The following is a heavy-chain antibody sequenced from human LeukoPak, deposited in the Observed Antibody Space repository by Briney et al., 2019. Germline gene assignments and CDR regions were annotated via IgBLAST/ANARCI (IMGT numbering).Heavy chain of an antibody. J-gene: IGHJ4*02. D-gene: IGHD3-10*01. V-gene: IGHV1-18*04. Sequence: GASVKVSCKASGYTFTSYGISWVRQAPGQGLEWMGWISAYNGNTNYAQKLQGRVTMTTDTSTSTVYMELRSLRSDDTAVYYCARPLSWFGELLFGGGYYFDYWGQGTLVTVSS. CDR3: ARPLSWFGELLFGGGYYFDY. CDR1: GYTFTSYG. CDR2: ISAYNGNT.